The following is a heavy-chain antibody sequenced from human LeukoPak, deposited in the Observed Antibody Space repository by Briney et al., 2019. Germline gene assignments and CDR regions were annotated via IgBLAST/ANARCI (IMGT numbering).Heavy chain of an antibody. CDR1: GYTFTNYY. CDR3: ARDRPTYYYGSGSSFFDY. D-gene: IGHD3-10*01. J-gene: IGHJ4*02. V-gene: IGHV1-46*01. Sequence: GASVKVSCKASGYTFTNYYMHWVRQAPGQGLEWMGIINPSSGSTSYAQKFQGRVTMTRDTSTSTVYLELRSLRSDDTAVYYCARDRPTYYYGSGSSFFDYWGQGTLVTVSS. CDR2: INPSSGST.